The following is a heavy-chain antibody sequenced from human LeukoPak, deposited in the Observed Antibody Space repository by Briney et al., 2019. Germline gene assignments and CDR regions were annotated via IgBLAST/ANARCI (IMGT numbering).Heavy chain of an antibody. J-gene: IGHJ4*02. CDR2: IYQSGST. CDR3: ARFAYCGGHCWYYFDY. V-gene: IGHV4-4*02. Sequence: SETLSLTCAVSGGSISSNNWWTWVRQPPGKGLEWIGEIYQSGSTKYNPSLKSRVTISIDKSKNQFSLKLNSVTAADTAVYYCARFAYCGGHCWYYFDYWGQGSLVTVSS. CDR1: GGSISSNNW. D-gene: IGHD2-21*02.